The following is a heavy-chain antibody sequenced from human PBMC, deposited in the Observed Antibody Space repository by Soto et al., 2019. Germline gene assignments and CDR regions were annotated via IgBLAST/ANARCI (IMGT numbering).Heavy chain of an antibody. V-gene: IGHV3-23*01. Sequence: PGGSLRLSCAASGFTFSSYAMSWVRQAPGKGLEWVSAISGSGGSTYYADSVKGRFTISRDNSKNTLYLQMNSLRAEDTAVYYCAKNRGYYFSGTQNWFDPWGQGTLVTVSS. CDR3: AKNRGYYFSGTQNWFDP. J-gene: IGHJ5*02. D-gene: IGHD2-15*01. CDR2: ISGSGGST. CDR1: GFTFSSYA.